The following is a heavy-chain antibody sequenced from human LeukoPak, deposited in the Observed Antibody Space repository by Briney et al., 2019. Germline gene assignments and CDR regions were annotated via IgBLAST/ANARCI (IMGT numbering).Heavy chain of an antibody. Sequence: KPSETLSLTCTVSGGSISGYYWSWIRQPPGKGLEWIGYIYYSGSTNYNPSLKSRVTISVDTSKNQFSLKPSSVTAADTAVYYCARRGPIVAHPFDYWGQGTLVTVSS. CDR2: IYYSGST. J-gene: IGHJ4*02. CDR3: ARRGPIVAHPFDY. D-gene: IGHD3-22*01. V-gene: IGHV4-59*01. CDR1: GGSISGYY.